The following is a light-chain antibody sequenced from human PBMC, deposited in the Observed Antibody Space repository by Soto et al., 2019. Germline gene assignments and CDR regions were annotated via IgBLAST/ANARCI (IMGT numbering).Light chain of an antibody. CDR2: GIS. CDR3: EQYGSSPRT. CDR1: QSVSSNY. J-gene: IGKJ1*01. V-gene: IGKV3-20*01. Sequence: EIVLTQSPGTLSLSPGERTTXSCRASQSVSSNYFAWYQQKPGQAPRLLIYGISSRATGIPDRFSGSGSGTDFSLTISRLQPEDSAVYYCEQYGSSPRTFGQGTKVDIK.